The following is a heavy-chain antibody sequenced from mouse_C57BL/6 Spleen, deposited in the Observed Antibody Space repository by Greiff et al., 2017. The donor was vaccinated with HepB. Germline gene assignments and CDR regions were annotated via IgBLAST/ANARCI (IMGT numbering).Heavy chain of an antibody. CDR1: GYTFTSYW. J-gene: IGHJ2*01. CDR2: IHPNSGST. CDR3: ARSDYGSSWEFDY. V-gene: IGHV1-64*01. Sequence: VKLQQPGAELVKPGASVKLSCKASGYTFTSYWMHWVKQRPGQGLEWIGMIHPNSGSTNYNEKFKSKATLTVDKSSSTAYMQLSSLTSEDSAVYYCARSDYGSSWEFDYWGQGTTLTVSS. D-gene: IGHD1-1*01.